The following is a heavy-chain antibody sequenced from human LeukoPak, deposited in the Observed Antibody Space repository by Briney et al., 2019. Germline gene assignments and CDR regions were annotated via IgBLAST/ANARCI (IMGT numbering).Heavy chain of an antibody. CDR2: VWSDGSNR. Sequence: GGSLRLSCAVSGFTFNTYGMHWVRQAPGKGRVWIAVVWSDGSNRFYADSVEGRFTISRDNSKNTLYLQMNSLRAEDTAVYYCAKSNTESQTTVGNWGQGTLVSVSS. V-gene: IGHV3-33*06. D-gene: IGHD1-14*01. J-gene: IGHJ4*02. CDR1: GFTFNTYG. CDR3: AKSNTESQTTVGN.